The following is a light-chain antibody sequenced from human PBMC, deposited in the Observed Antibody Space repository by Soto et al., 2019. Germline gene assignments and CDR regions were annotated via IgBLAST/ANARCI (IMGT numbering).Light chain of an antibody. J-gene: IGLJ1*01. CDR2: SNN. V-gene: IGLV1-44*01. CDR1: SSSVGSNT. CDR3: AAWDDSLNASV. Sequence: QSVLTQPPSASGAPGQRVTISCSESSSSVGSNTVSWYQQFPGTAPKLLIHSNNTRPSGVPDRFSGSKSGASASLAISGLQSEDEADYYCAAWDDSLNASVFGGGTKVTVL.